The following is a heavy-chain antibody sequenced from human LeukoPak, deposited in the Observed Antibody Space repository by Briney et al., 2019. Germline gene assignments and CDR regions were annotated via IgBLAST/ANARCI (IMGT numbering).Heavy chain of an antibody. D-gene: IGHD4-17*01. CDR2: INHSGST. Sequence: PSETLSLTCAVYGGSFSGYYWSWIRQPPGKGLEWIGEINHSGSTNYNPSPKSRVTISVDTSKNQFSLKLSSVTAADTAVYYCARGPTVTTSAEYFQHWGQGTLVTVSS. V-gene: IGHV4-34*01. CDR3: ARGPTVTTSAEYFQH. CDR1: GGSFSGYY. J-gene: IGHJ1*01.